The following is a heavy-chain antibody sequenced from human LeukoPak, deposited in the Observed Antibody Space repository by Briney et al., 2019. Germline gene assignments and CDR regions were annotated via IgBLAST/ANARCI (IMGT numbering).Heavy chain of an antibody. CDR3: ARGPTYSSIWHVDY. CDR1: GFTFSSYT. CDR2: ISIGGDYI. J-gene: IGHJ4*02. Sequence: GGSLRLSCAASGFTFSSYTMNWVRQAPGKGLEWVSSISIGGDYIYYADSVTGRFTISRDNAKNSLFLQMNSLRTEDTAVYYCARGPTYSSIWHVDYWGQGTLVTVSS. V-gene: IGHV3-21*01. D-gene: IGHD6-13*01.